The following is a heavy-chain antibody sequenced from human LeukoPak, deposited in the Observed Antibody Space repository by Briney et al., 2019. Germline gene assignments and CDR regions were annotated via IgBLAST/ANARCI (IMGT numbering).Heavy chain of an antibody. D-gene: IGHD5-18*01. V-gene: IGHV1-69*05. J-gene: IGHJ6*03. CDR3: ARSGYSYGSPDYYYYYMDV. CDR1: GGTFSSYA. Sequence: GASVKVSCKASGGTFSSYAISWVRQAPGQGLEWMGGIIPIFGTANYAQSFQGRVTITTGESTSTAYMELSSLRSEDTAVYYCARSGYSYGSPDYYYYYMDVWGKGTTVTVSS. CDR2: IIPIFGTA.